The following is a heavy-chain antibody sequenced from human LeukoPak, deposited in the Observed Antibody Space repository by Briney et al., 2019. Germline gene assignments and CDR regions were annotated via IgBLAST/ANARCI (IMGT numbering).Heavy chain of an antibody. CDR2: IIPIFGTA. Sequence: GASVKVSCKASGGTFSSYAISWVRQAPGQGLEWMGGIIPIFGTANYAQKFQGRVTITADESTSTAYMELRSLRSDDTAVYYCARQSVAADDYWGQGTLVTVSS. CDR3: ARQSVAADDY. CDR1: GGTFSSYA. V-gene: IGHV1-69*13. D-gene: IGHD6-19*01. J-gene: IGHJ4*02.